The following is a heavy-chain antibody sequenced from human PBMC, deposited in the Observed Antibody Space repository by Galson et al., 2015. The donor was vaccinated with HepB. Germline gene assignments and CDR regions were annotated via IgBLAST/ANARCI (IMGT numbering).Heavy chain of an antibody. V-gene: IGHV3-23*01. CDR2: ISGSGGST. Sequence: SLRLSCAASGFTFSSYAMSWVRQAPGKGLEWVSAISGSGGSTYYADSVKGWFTISRDNSKNTLYLQMNSLRAEDTAVYYCVGDYDFWSGSMFDPWGQGTLVTVSS. J-gene: IGHJ5*02. CDR3: VGDYDFWSGSMFDP. D-gene: IGHD3-3*01. CDR1: GFTFSSYA.